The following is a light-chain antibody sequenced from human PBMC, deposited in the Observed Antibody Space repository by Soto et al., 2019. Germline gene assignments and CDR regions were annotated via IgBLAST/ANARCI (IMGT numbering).Light chain of an antibody. J-gene: IGKJ1*01. CDR3: QQYNNWPWT. CDR2: GAS. Sequence: EIVLTQSPGTLSLSPGERATLSCRAGQTVSDNLAWYQQKPGQAPRLLIYGASKRATGFPARFSGSGSGTDFTLTISSLQSEDFAVYYCQQYNNWPWTFGQGTKVDIK. CDR1: QTVSDN. V-gene: IGKV3-15*01.